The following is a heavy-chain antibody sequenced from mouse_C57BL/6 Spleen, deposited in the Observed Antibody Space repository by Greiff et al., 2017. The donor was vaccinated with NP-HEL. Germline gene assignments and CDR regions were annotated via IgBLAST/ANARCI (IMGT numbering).Heavy chain of an antibody. CDR2: ISSGGDYI. Sequence: EVNVVESGEGLVKPGGSLKLSCAASGFTFSSYAMSWVRQTPEKRLEWVAYISSGGDYIYYADTVKGRFTISRDNARNTLYLQMSSLKSEDTAMYYCTRVLYGSPYYFDYWGQGTTLTVSS. V-gene: IGHV5-9-1*02. D-gene: IGHD1-1*01. CDR3: TRVLYGSPYYFDY. J-gene: IGHJ2*01. CDR1: GFTFSSYA.